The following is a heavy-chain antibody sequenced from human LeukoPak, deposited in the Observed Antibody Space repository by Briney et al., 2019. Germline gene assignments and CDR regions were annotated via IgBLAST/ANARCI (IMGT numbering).Heavy chain of an antibody. CDR2: INHSGST. V-gene: IGHV4-34*01. CDR1: GGSFSGYY. J-gene: IGHJ6*02. CDR3: ARIRYSYYYYYGMDV. Sequence: SETLSLTCAVYGGSFSGYYWSWIRQPPGKGLEWIGGINHSGSTNYDPSLKSRVTISVDTSKNQFSLKLSSVTAADTAVYYCARIRYSYYYYYGMDVWGQGTTVTVFS. D-gene: IGHD5-18*01.